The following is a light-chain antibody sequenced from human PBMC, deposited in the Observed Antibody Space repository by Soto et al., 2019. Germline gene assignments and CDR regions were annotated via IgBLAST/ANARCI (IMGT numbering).Light chain of an antibody. CDR1: QTVSSXY. Sequence: EIVLTQSPGTLSLSPGERATLSCRASQTVSSXYLAWYQKKPGQTPRLLIYDASSRATGIPDRFSGSGSGTDFALTISSLEPXXXXXYYCQQYGSSPLTFGXGTXVEIK. V-gene: IGKV3-20*01. CDR2: DAS. CDR3: QQYGSSPLT. J-gene: IGKJ4*01.